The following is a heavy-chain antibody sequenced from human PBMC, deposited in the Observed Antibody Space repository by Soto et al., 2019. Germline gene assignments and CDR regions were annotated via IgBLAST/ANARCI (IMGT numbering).Heavy chain of an antibody. CDR3: ATSQKGYNWNYFDH. J-gene: IGHJ4*02. D-gene: IGHD1-1*01. CDR1: GGSVSGSYYY. CDR2: VFHTGFT. V-gene: IGHV4-39*01. Sequence: PSETLSLTCAVSGGSVSGSYYYWAWLRQSPGKGPEWIGSVFHTGFTSYNPSLESRVSVSVDTSKSQFSLKLSAVTASGTAVYYCATSQKGYNWNYFDHWGQGALVTV.